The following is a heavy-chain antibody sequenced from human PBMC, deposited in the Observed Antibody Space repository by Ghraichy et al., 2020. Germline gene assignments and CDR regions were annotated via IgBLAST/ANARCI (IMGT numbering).Heavy chain of an antibody. V-gene: IGHV3-33*06. CDR2: IWYDGSNK. Sequence: GGSLRLSCAASGFTFSSDGMHWVRQAPGKGLDWVAVIWYDGSNKYYADSVKGRFTISRENSKDTLYLQMNSLRAEDTAVYYCAKDRDTLNYGMDVWGQGTTVTVSS. CDR3: AKDRDTLNYGMDV. CDR1: GFTFSSDG. J-gene: IGHJ6*02. D-gene: IGHD5-18*01.